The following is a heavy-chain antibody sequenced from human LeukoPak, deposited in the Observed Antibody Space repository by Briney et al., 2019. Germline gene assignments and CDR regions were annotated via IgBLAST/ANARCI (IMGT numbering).Heavy chain of an antibody. J-gene: IGHJ5*02. CDR2: INHSGST. CDR3: ARVHYYDSSGHYYGLSGWFDP. V-gene: IGHV4-34*01. D-gene: IGHD3-22*01. CDR1: VVSFSGYY. Sequence: PSESLSLTCAVYVVSFSGYYWSWIREPPWKGREWIGEINHSGSTNYNPSLKSRVTISVDTSKNQFSLKLSSVTAADTAVYYCARVHYYDSSGHYYGLSGWFDPWGQGTLVTVSS.